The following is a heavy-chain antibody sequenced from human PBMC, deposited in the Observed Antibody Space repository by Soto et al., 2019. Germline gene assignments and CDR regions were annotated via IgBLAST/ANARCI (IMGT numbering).Heavy chain of an antibody. V-gene: IGHV3-48*01. CDR1: GFTFSTYS. CDR3: VRDKDYGFDI. CDR2: ITSSDNSV. D-gene: IGHD4-17*01. J-gene: IGHJ3*02. Sequence: PGGSLRLSCAASGFTFSTYSMNWVRQAPGKGLEWVSYITSSDNSVYYADSVKGRFTISRDNAKNSLYLQMSSLRAEDSSVYYCVRDKDYGFDIWGQGTMVTVSS.